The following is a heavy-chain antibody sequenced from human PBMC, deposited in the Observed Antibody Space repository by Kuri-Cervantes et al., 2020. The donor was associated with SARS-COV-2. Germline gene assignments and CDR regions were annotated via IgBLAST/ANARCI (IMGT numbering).Heavy chain of an antibody. CDR3: ARSVPYFSIVGPTGSYMDV. CDR2: ISSSSSYI. V-gene: IGHV3-21*01. CDR1: GFTFSSYS. Sequence: GESLKISCAASGFTFSSYSMNWVRQAPGKGLEWVSSISSSSSYIYYADSVKGRFTITSDNAKNSLYLQMNSLRAEDTAVYYCARSVPYFSIVGPTGSYMDVRGKGTTVTVSS. D-gene: IGHD1-26*01. J-gene: IGHJ6*03.